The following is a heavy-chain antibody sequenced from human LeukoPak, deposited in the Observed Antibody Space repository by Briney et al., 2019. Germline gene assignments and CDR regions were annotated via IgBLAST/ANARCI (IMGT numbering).Heavy chain of an antibody. CDR2: IYSDNT. Sequence: PGGSLRLSCTVSGFTVSSNSMSWVRQAPGKGLEWVSFIYSDNTHYSDSVKGRFTISRDNSKNTLYLQMNSLRAEDTAVYYCAKDLTYYYDSSGYNYWGQGTLVTVSS. D-gene: IGHD3-22*01. CDR1: GFTVSSNS. V-gene: IGHV3-53*01. CDR3: AKDLTYYYDSSGYNY. J-gene: IGHJ4*02.